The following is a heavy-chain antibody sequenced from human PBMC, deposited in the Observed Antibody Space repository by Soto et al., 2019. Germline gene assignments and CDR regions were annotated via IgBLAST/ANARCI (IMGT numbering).Heavy chain of an antibody. CDR3: ARLSGYGPGNVAHWFDP. Sequence: GASLKISCKTSGYTFTNYWIGWVRQMPGKGLEWMGVIYGGDSQTRYSPPFQGQVTFSVEKSINTAYLHWSGLMASDTAMFYCARLSGYGPGNVAHWFDPWGQGTLVTVSS. J-gene: IGHJ5*02. D-gene: IGHD6-25*01. CDR1: GYTFTNYW. V-gene: IGHV5-51*01. CDR2: IYGGDSQT.